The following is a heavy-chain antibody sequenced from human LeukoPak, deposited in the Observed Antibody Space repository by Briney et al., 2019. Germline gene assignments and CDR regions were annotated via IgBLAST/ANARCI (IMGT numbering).Heavy chain of an antibody. D-gene: IGHD2-15*01. CDR2: INAFGART. CDR1: GFTFSGYA. V-gene: IGHV3-23*01. J-gene: IGHJ4*02. CDR3: AKVALGYCSGSSCYYFDY. Sequence: GGSLRLSCEASGFTFSGYAMSWVRQAPGKGLEWVSSINAFGARTYCADSVKGRFTISRDNSNNTMYLQMNSLRAEDTALYYCAKVALGYCSGSSCYYFDYGGQGTLVTVSS.